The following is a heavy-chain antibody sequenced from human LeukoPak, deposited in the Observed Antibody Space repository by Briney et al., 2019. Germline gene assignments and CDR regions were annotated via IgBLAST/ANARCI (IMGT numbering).Heavy chain of an antibody. CDR2: INQDGSAK. D-gene: IGHD3-22*01. CDR3: VTTYFYDSSGYWAFDH. CDR1: GFTFSSYW. J-gene: IGHJ4*02. Sequence: PGGSLRLSCAASGFTFSSYWMSWVRQAPGKGLEWVANINQDGSAKYYVDSVKGRFTISRDNAKNSLYLQMDSLRAEDTAVYYCVTTYFYDSSGYWAFDHWGQGTLVTVSS. V-gene: IGHV3-7*01.